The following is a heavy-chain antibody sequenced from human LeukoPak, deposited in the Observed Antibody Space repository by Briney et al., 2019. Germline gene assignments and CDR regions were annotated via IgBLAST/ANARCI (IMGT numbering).Heavy chain of an antibody. CDR3: ARGDGESYWYFDL. J-gene: IGHJ2*01. CDR2: IYHSGST. Sequence: SQTLSLTCAVSGGSISSGGYSWSWIRQPPGKGLEWIGYIYHSGSTYYNPSLKSRVTISVDRSKNQFSLKLSSVTAADTAVYYCARGDGESYWYFDLWGRGTLVTVSS. CDR1: GGSISSGGYS. D-gene: IGHD2-21*01. V-gene: IGHV4-30-2*01.